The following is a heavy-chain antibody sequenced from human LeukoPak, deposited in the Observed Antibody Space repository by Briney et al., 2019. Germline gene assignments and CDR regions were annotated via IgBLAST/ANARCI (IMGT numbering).Heavy chain of an antibody. CDR1: GYTFTSYG. J-gene: IGHJ4*02. CDR2: ISAYNGNT. V-gene: IGHV1-18*01. CDR3: AREGVWSGLVDY. D-gene: IGHD3-3*01. Sequence: ASVKVSCKASGYTFTSYGISWVRQPPGQGLEWMGWISAYNGNTNYAQKLQGRVTMTTDTSTSTAYMELRSRRTDDSAVYYCAREGVWSGLVDYGGQGTLVTVSS.